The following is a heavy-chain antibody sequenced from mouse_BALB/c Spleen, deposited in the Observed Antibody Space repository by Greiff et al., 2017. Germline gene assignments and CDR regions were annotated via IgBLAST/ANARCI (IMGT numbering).Heavy chain of an antibody. V-gene: IGHV1-9*01. CDR2: ILPGSGST. J-gene: IGHJ4*01. D-gene: IGHD2-1*01. CDR3: ARSGGNYVGYAMDY. CDR1: GYTFSSYW. Sequence: VQLQQSGAELMKPGASVKISCKATGYTFSSYWIEWVKQRPGHGLEWIGEILPGSGSTNYNEKFKGKATFTADTSSNTAYMQLSSLTSEDSAVYYCARSGGNYVGYAMDYWGQGTSVTVSS.